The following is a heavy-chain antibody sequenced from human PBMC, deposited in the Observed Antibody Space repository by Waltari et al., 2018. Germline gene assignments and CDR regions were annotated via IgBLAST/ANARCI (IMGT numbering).Heavy chain of an antibody. CDR1: GYTFTSYG. Sequence: QVQLVQSGAEVKKPGASVKVSCKASGYTFTSYGINWLRQAPGQGLEWMGWIRDYNGYTNYARKVQGRVTMTTDTSTSTAYMELRSLRSDDTAVYYCARVGDDFWSGYFDYWGQGTLVTVSS. V-gene: IGHV1-18*04. D-gene: IGHD3-3*01. J-gene: IGHJ4*02. CDR3: ARVGDDFWSGYFDY. CDR2: IRDYNGYT.